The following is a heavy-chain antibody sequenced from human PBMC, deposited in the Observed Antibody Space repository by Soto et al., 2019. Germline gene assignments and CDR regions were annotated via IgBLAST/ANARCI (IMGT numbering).Heavy chain of an antibody. Sequence: QITLKESGPTLVKPTQTLTLTCTFSGFSLSTSGVGVGWIRQPPGQALEWLALIYGDDDERYSPSLKSRLTITKDTSKNQVVLTMTNIDPVDTATYYCAHMSWYRGDSTPYVDYGGQGTLVTVSS. CDR2: IYGDDDE. CDR3: AHMSWYRGDSTPYVDY. D-gene: IGHD3-16*01. J-gene: IGHJ4*02. V-gene: IGHV2-5*02. CDR1: GFSLSTSGVG.